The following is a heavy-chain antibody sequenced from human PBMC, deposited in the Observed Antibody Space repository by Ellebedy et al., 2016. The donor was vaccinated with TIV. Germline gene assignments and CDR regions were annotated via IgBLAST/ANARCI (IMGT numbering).Heavy chain of an antibody. D-gene: IGHD2-21*01. J-gene: IGHJ4*02. CDR2: ITLDGATT. V-gene: IGHV3-74*01. CDR3: VTGGESQSLGY. CDR1: GITFTSYW. Sequence: PGGSLRLSCATSGITFTSYWMHWVRQAPGKGLVWVSYITLDGATTNFADSVKGRFTISRDNAKNTQYLQMNSLRADDTAVYYCVTGGESQSLGYWGQGTLVTVSS.